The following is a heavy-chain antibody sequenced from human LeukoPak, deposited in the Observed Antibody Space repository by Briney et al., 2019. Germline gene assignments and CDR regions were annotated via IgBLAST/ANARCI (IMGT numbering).Heavy chain of an antibody. J-gene: IGHJ3*02. V-gene: IGHV4-59*01. CDR1: GGSISSYY. CDR3: ARPMVRGVMSAFDI. Sequence: SETPSLTCTVSGGSISSYYWSWIRQPPGKGLEWIGYIYYSGSTNYNPSLKSRVTISVDTSKNQFSLKLSSVTAADTAVYYCARPMVRGVMSAFDIWGQGTMVTVSS. CDR2: IYYSGST. D-gene: IGHD3-10*01.